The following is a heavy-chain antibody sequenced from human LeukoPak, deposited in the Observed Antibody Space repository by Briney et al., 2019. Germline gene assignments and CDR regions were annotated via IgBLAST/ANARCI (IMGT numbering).Heavy chain of an antibody. Sequence: PGGSLRLSCAASGFTFSSYSMNWVRQAPGKGLEWVSSISSSGSYIYYADSVKGRFTISRDNAKNSLYLQMNSLGAEDTAVYYCARDPGGGYVFGYYYYGMDVWGQGTTVTASS. CDR1: GFTFSSYS. CDR3: ARDPGGGYVFGYYYYGMDV. D-gene: IGHD5-12*01. CDR2: ISSSGSYI. V-gene: IGHV3-21*01. J-gene: IGHJ6*02.